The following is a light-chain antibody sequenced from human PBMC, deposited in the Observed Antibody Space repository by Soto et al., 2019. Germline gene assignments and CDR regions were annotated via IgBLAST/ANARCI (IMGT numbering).Light chain of an antibody. CDR1: QDIKKW. CDR2: SAS. J-gene: IGKJ5*01. CDR3: QQANSLPIV. V-gene: IGKV1-12*01. Sequence: DIQVTQSPSSVSASVGDRVTITCRASQDIKKWLVWYQQKPGKAPNLLIYSASVLHGGVPSRFSDSGSGTDFTLTISGLQADDFGTYYCQQANSLPIVFGHGTRLEIK.